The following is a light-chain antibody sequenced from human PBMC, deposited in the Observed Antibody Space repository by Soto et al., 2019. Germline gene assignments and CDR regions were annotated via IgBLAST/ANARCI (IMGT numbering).Light chain of an antibody. CDR3: QQYDTLWT. J-gene: IGKJ1*01. V-gene: IGKV1-5*03. CDR2: KAS. CDR1: QNINSW. Sequence: DIQMTQSPSILSASVGERVTITCRANQNINSWLAWYQQKPGQAPKLLIYKASTLESGVPSRFSGSGSGTEFTLTISSLQPDDFATYYCQQYDTLWTFGQGTKVEIK.